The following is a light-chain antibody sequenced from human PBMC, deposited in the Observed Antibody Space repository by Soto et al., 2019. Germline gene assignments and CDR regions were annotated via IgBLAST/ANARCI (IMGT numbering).Light chain of an antibody. J-gene: IGKJ1*01. CDR2: GAS. CDR1: QSVSSSY. Sequence: EIVLTQSPGTLSLSPGERATLSCRASQSVSSSYLAWYQQKPGQAPRLLIYGASSRATGIPDRFSGSGFGTDFTLTISRLEPEDFAVYYCQQYGRSTFGQGTKVDIK. CDR3: QQYGRST. V-gene: IGKV3-20*01.